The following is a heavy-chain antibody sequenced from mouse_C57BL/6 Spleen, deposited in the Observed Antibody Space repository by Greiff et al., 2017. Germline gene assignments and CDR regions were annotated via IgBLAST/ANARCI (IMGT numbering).Heavy chain of an antibody. V-gene: IGHV5-4*01. CDR3: ARENWDDSYFDY. J-gene: IGHJ2*01. CDR2: ISDGGSYT. D-gene: IGHD4-1*01. CDR1: GFTFSSYA. Sequence: EVQVVESGGGLVKPGGSLKLSCEASGFTFSSYAMSWVRQTPEKRLEWVATISDGGSYTYYPDNVKGRFTISRDNAKNNLYLQMSHLKSEDTAMYYCARENWDDSYFDYWGQGTTLTVSS.